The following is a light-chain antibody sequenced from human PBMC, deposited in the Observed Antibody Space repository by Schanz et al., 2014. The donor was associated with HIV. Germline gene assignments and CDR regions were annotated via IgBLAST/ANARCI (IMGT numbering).Light chain of an antibody. CDR1: SSDVGGYNY. Sequence: QSALTQPASVSGSPGQSITISCTGTSSDVGGYNYVSWYQQHPAKAPKLMIYDVNNRPSGVSNRFSGSKSGNTASLTISGLQAEDEADYYCSSYTIINTPVLFGGGTKLTVL. CDR2: DVN. CDR3: SSYTIINTPVL. V-gene: IGLV2-14*03. J-gene: IGLJ2*01.